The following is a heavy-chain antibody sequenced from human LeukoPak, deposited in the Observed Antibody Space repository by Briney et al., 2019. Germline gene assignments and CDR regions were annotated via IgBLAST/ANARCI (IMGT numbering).Heavy chain of an antibody. V-gene: IGHV3-21*01. D-gene: IGHD3-22*01. J-gene: IGHJ4*02. Sequence: GGSLRLSCAASGFTFSSYSMNWVRQAPGKGLEWVSSISSSSSYIYYADSVKGRFTISRDNAKNSLYLQMNSLRAEDTAVYYCARDHYDSSGYFDYWGQGTLFTVSS. CDR1: GFTFSSYS. CDR3: ARDHYDSSGYFDY. CDR2: ISSSSSYI.